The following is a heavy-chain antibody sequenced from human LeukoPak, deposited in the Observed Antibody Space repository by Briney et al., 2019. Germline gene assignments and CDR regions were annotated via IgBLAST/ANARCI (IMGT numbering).Heavy chain of an antibody. CDR1: GFTFSSYG. CDR2: IQYDGSNK. CDR3: AKTLGVYCGTYCPYHFXX. D-gene: IGHD2-21*01. J-gene: IGHJ4*02. Sequence: GGSLRLSCAASGFTFSSYGMHWVRQAPGKGLGWVAFIQYDGSNKYYAESVKGRFTISRDNSKDTLYLQMNNLRAEDTALYYCAKTLGVYCGTYCPYHFXXWGQGTLVT. V-gene: IGHV3-30*02.